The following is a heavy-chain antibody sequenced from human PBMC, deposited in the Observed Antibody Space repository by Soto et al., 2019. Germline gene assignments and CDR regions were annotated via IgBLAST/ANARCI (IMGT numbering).Heavy chain of an antibody. V-gene: IGHV3-30-3*01. CDR2: ISYDGSNK. CDR1: GFPFSTYS. CDR3: ARCAGEEHHDLLAI. Sequence: GGSLRLSCAASGFPFSTYSMHWVRQAPGKGLEWVAVISYDGSNKYYADSVKGRLTISRDNSQNTLYLQVNSLRAEDTAVYYCARCAGEEHHDLLAIWGQGTMVTVSS. D-gene: IGHD3-10*01. J-gene: IGHJ3*02.